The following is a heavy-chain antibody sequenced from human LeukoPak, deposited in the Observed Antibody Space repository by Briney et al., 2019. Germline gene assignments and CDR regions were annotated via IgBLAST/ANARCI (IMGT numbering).Heavy chain of an antibody. D-gene: IGHD3-10*01. CDR2: ISAYNGNT. CDR3: ARGNPTDYYGSGKKNDY. J-gene: IGHJ4*02. V-gene: IGHV1-18*04. Sequence: GASVKVSYKASGYTFTSYGISWVRQAPGQGLEWMGWISAYNGNTNYAQKLQGRVTMTTDTSTSTAYMELRSLRSDDTAVYYCARGNPTDYYGSGKKNDYWGQGTLVTVSS. CDR1: GYTFTSYG.